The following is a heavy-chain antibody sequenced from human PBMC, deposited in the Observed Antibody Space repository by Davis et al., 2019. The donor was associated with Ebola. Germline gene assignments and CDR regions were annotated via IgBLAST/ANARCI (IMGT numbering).Heavy chain of an antibody. CDR1: GFTFSNYA. D-gene: IGHD3-22*01. Sequence: GGSLRLSCAASGFTFSNYAMNWVRQAPGKGLEWVSGISGGGRSADYGDSVKGRFTISRDNAKDSLYLQMNSLRDEDTAVYYCARVRSGYYYDYWGQGTLVTVSS. CDR2: ISGGGRSA. J-gene: IGHJ4*02. V-gene: IGHV3-23*01. CDR3: ARVRSGYYYDY.